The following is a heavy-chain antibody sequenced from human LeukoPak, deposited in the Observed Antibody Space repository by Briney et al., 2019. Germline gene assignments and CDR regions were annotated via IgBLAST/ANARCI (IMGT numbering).Heavy chain of an antibody. J-gene: IGHJ4*02. CDR1: GFTFSDFG. CDR3: TRDRGAYNLYDY. CDR2: IRSKAYGETA. V-gene: IGHV3-49*04. Sequence: PGGSLRLSCAASGFTFSDFGMTWVRQAPGKGLEWVGFIRSKAYGETADYAASVKGKFTISRDDSKAIAYLQMNSLKTEDTAVYHCTRDRGAYNLYDYWGQGTLVTVSS. D-gene: IGHD1-1*01.